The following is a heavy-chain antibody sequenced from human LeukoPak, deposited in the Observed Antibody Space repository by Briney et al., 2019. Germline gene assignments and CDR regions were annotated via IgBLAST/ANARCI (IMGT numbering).Heavy chain of an antibody. CDR1: GFTFGDYA. D-gene: IGHD3-22*01. V-gene: IGHV3-49*04. Sequence: GGSLRLSCTASGFTFGDYAMSWVRQAPGRGLEWVGFIRSKAYGGTTEYAASVKGRFTISRDDSKSIAYLQMNSLKTEDTAVYYCIPLGRYYYDSSGTLDIWGQGTMVTVSS. CDR3: IPLGRYYYDSSGTLDI. J-gene: IGHJ3*02. CDR2: IRSKAYGGTT.